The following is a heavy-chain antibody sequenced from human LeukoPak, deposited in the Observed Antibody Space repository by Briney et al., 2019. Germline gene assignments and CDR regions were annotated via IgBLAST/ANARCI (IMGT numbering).Heavy chain of an antibody. V-gene: IGHV3-30*01. D-gene: IGHD3-9*01. CDR2: ISYDGSNK. J-gene: IGHJ4*02. CDR3: ARATRYDVPLRPLDY. Sequence: GGSLRLSCAASGFTFSSYAMSWVRQAPGKGLEWVAVISYDGSNKYYADSVKGRFTISRDNSKNTLYLQMNSLRAEDTAVYYCARATRYDVPLRPLDYWGQGTLVTVSS. CDR1: GFTFSSYA.